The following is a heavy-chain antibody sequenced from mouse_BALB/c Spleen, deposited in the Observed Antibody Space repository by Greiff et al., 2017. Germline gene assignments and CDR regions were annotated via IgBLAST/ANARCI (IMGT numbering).Heavy chain of an antibody. J-gene: IGHJ3*01. V-gene: IGHV2-9*02. CDR2: IWAGGST. CDR1: GFSLTSYG. CDR3: ARGGNYPAWFAY. D-gene: IGHD2-1*01. Sequence: VQGVESGPGLVAPSQSLSITCTVSGFSLTSYGVHWVRQPPGKGLEWLGVIWAGGSTNYNSALMSRLSISKDNSKSQVFLKMNSLQTDDTAMYYCARGGNYPAWFAYWGQGTLVTVSA.